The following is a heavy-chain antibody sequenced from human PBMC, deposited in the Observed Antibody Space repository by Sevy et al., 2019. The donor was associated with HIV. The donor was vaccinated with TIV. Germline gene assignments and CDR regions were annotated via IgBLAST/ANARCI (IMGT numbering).Heavy chain of an antibody. Sequence: GGSLRLSCAASGFTVSSNYMSWVRQAPGKGLEWVSVIYSGGSTYYADSVKGRFTISRDNSKNTLYLQMNSLRAEDTAVYYCVVSRDGYNYFQHWGQGTLVTVSS. V-gene: IGHV3-53*01. J-gene: IGHJ1*01. CDR1: GFTVSSNY. CDR3: VVSRDGYNYFQH. D-gene: IGHD5-12*01. CDR2: IYSGGST.